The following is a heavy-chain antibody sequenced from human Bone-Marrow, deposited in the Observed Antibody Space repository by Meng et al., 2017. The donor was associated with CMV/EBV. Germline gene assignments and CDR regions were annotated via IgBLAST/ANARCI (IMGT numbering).Heavy chain of an antibody. D-gene: IGHD3-16*01. J-gene: IGHJ4*02. V-gene: IGHV4-4*07. CDR2: IQVIGHT. CDR1: GASIKNYN. CDR3: AGSRPGGGACDY. Sequence: QVQLQESGPGLVKPSETLSPTCIVAGASIKNYNWNWVRQPAGQGLEWIGLIQVIGHTVYNPSLKSRVTVSLDASKSQFSLTLNSVTAADTATYYCAGSRPGGGACDYWGQGILVTVSS.